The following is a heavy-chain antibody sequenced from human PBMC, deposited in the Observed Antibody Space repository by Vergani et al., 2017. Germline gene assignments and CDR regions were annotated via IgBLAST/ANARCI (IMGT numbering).Heavy chain of an antibody. CDR1: GFTFSSYG. Sequence: QVQLVESGGGVVQPGGSLRLSCAASGFTFSSYGMHWVRQAPGKGLEWVAFIRYDGSNKYYADSVKGRFTISRDNSKNTLYLQMNSLRAEDTAVYYCAKDDYDSSGIDYWSQGTLVTVSS. D-gene: IGHD3-22*01. V-gene: IGHV3-30*02. J-gene: IGHJ4*02. CDR2: IRYDGSNK. CDR3: AKDDYDSSGIDY.